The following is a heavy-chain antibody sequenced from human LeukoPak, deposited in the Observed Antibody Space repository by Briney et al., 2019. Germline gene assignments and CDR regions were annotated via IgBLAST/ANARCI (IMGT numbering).Heavy chain of an antibody. Sequence: GGSLRLSCAASGFTFSSYSMNWVRQAPGKGLEWVSGISGSGAGTYYADSVKGRFTISRDNAKNSLYLQMNSLRAEDTAVYYCARVSYGDSGYFDYWGQGTLVTVSS. D-gene: IGHD4-17*01. J-gene: IGHJ4*02. CDR1: GFTFSSYS. CDR3: ARVSYGDSGYFDY. CDR2: ISGSGAGT. V-gene: IGHV3-21*01.